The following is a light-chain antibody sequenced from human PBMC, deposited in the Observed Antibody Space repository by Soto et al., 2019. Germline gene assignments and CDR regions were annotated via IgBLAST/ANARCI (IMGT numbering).Light chain of an antibody. CDR1: QSAGNF. V-gene: IGKV3D-15*01. CDR3: QQHYRRPIT. Sequence: EIEMTQSPAPLSVSPVETATLPCRASQSAGNFLAWYQQKPGQAPKLLIYYASARATGIPARFSGSGSGTEFTLTISSLQSEDSAAYYCQQHYRRPITFGQGTRLEIK. CDR2: YAS. J-gene: IGKJ5*01.